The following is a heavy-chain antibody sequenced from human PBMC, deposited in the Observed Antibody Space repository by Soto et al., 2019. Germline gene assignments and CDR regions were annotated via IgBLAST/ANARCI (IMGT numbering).Heavy chain of an antibody. CDR3: ARTRLRLGELSLEYYFDY. V-gene: IGHV3-23*01. CDR2: ISGNGGST. D-gene: IGHD3-16*02. J-gene: IGHJ4*02. Sequence: GGSLRLSCAASGFTFSSYAMSWVRQAPGKGLEWVSAISGNGGSTYYADSVKGRFTISRDNSKNTLYLQMNSLRAEDTAVYYCARTRLRLGELSLEYYFDYWGQGTLVTV. CDR1: GFTFSSYA.